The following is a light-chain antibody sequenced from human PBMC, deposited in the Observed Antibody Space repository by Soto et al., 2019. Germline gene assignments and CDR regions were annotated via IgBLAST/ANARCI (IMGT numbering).Light chain of an antibody. CDR3: RSYAAINSVYFV. V-gene: IGLV2-8*01. J-gene: IGLJ3*02. CDR1: SSDVGGYNY. Sequence: QSALTQPPSASGSPGQSVTISCTGTSSDVGGYNYVSWYQQYPGRAPKLMIYEVTKRPSGVPDRFSGSKSGNTASLTVSGLEAEDEADDYCRSYAAINSVYFVFGGGTKLAVL. CDR2: EVT.